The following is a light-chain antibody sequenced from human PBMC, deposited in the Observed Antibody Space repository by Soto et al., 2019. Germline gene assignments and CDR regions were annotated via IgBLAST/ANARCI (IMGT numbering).Light chain of an antibody. V-gene: IGLV2-14*01. CDR3: SSYTSSSTLV. CDR2: EDS. J-gene: IGLJ1*01. CDR1: SSYVGGYNY. Sequence: LTHPAPVSESPGPSIPTSCTGTSSYVGGYNYVSWYQQHPGKVAKLIIYEDSNRASGVSNRFAGSKSSNTASLTISGLQAEDEADYYCSSYTSSSTLVCGAGTKVTVL.